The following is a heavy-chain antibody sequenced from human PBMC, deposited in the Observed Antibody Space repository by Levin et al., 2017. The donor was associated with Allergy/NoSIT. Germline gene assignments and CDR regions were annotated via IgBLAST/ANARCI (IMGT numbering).Heavy chain of an antibody. V-gene: IGHV3-15*01. CDR3: TTGSAARLYYYYYGMDV. D-gene: IGHD6-6*01. J-gene: IGHJ6*02. CDR2: IKSKTDGGTT. Sequence: PGGSLRLSCAASGFTFSNAWMSWVRQAPGKGLEWVGRIKSKTDGGTTDYAAPVKGRFTISRDDSKNTLYLQMNSLKTEDTAVYYCTTGSAARLYYYYYGMDVWGQGTTVTVSS. CDR1: GFTFSNAW.